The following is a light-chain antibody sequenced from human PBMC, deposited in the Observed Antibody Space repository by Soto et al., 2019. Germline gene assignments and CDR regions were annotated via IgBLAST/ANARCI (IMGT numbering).Light chain of an antibody. Sequence: QSALTQPPSASGSPGQSVTISCTGASSDVGSYNYVSWYQQYPGKAPKLMIYEVSKRPSGVPDRFSGSKSANTASLTVSGLQAEDEADYYCSSYAGNYVVFGGGTKLTVL. CDR1: SSDVGSYNY. CDR2: EVS. CDR3: SSYAGNYVV. V-gene: IGLV2-8*01. J-gene: IGLJ2*01.